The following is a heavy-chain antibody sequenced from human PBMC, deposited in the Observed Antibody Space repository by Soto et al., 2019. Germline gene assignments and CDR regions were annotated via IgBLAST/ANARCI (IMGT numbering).Heavy chain of an antibody. V-gene: IGHV4-30-4*01. D-gene: IGHD6-6*01. CDR3: AREISSSSGFDY. CDR2: IYYSGST. CDR1: GGSISSGDYY. Sequence: SETLSLTCTVSGGSISSGDYYWSWIRQPPGKGLEWIGYIYYSGSTYYNPSLKSRVTISVDTSKNQFSLKLSSVTAADTAVYYCAREISSSSGFDYWGQGTLVTVSS. J-gene: IGHJ4*02.